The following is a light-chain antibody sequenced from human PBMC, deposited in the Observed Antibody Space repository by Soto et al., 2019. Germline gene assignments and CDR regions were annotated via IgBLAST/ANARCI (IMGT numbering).Light chain of an antibody. V-gene: IGKV1-8*01. CDR1: QGISSY. CDR2: AAS. Sequence: AIRMTQSPSSLSASTGDRVTITCRASQGISSYLAWYQQKPGKAPKLLIYAASTFQSRVPSTFSGSGSGAYFTLTISCLQSEDCANYYCQQYYSYPGTFGPGAPVHI. J-gene: IGKJ3*01. CDR3: QQYYSYPGT.